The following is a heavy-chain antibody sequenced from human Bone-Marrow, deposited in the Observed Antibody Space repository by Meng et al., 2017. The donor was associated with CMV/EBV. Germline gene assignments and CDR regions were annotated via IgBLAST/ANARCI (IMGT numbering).Heavy chain of an antibody. CDR2: IYHSGST. CDR3: ARDLGTVAPGY. CDR1: GGSISSNNW. J-gene: IGHJ4*02. Sequence: QVQLQESGPGLVKPSGTLSPTCAVSGGSISSNNWWSWVRQPPGKGLEWIGEIYHSGSTNYNPSLESRVTISVDKSKNQLSLKLNSATAADTAVYYCARDLGTVAPGYWGQGTLVTVSS. D-gene: IGHD4-23*01. V-gene: IGHV4-4*02.